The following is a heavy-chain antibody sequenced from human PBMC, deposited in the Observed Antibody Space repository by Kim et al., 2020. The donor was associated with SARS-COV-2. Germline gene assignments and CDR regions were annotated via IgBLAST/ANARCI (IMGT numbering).Heavy chain of an antibody. V-gene: IGHV4-39*01. CDR1: GGSISSSSYY. J-gene: IGHJ4*02. D-gene: IGHD6-19*01. Sequence: SETLSLTCTVSGGSISSSSYYWGWIRQPPGKGLEWIGSIYYSGSTYYNPSLKSRVTISVDTSKNQFSLKLSSVTAADTAVYYCASSSSGWYGKDYWGQGTLVTVSS. CDR2: IYYSGST. CDR3: ASSSSGWYGKDY.